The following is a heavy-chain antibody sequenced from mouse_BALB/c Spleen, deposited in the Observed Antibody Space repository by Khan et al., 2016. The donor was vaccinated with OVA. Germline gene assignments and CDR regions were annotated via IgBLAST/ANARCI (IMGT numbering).Heavy chain of an antibody. CDR3: ARQPYYHYNVRDY. J-gene: IGHJ4*01. CDR1: GFSLTNYG. Sequence: VELVESGPGLVAPSQSLSITCTISGFSLTNYGVHWVRQPPGKGLEWLVVIWSDGSTTYNSALKSRLTISKDNSRSQVFLKMNSLQTDDTAMYFCARQPYYHYNVRDYGGQGTSVTVSS. CDR2: IWSDGST. D-gene: IGHD2-10*01. V-gene: IGHV2-6-1*01.